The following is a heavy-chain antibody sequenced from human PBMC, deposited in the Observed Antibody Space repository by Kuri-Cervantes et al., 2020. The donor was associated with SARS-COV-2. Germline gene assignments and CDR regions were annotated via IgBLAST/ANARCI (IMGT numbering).Heavy chain of an antibody. J-gene: IGHJ4*02. CDR1: GYSISSGYY. CDR2: IYHSGST. D-gene: IGHD3-10*01. CDR3: ATITMVRGVMDY. Sequence: SETLSLTCAVSGYSISSGYYWGWIRQPPGKGLEWIGSIYHSGSTYYNPSLKSRVTISVDTSKNQFSLKLSSVTAADTAVYYCATITMVRGVMDYWGQGTPVTVSS. V-gene: IGHV4-38-2*01.